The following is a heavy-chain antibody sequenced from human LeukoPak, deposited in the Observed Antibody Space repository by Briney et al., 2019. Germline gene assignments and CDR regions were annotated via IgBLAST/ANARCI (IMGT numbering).Heavy chain of an antibody. D-gene: IGHD3-10*01. CDR3: ARGLVLLWFGERSDAFDI. V-gene: IGHV4-34*01. CDR2: INHSGST. J-gene: IGHJ3*02. CDR1: GGSFSGYY. Sequence: SETLSLTCAVYGGSFSGYYWSWIRQPPGKGLEWIGEINHSGSTNYNPSLKSRVTISVDTSKNQFSLKLSSVTAADTAVYYCARGLVLLWFGERSDAFDIWGQGTMVAVSS.